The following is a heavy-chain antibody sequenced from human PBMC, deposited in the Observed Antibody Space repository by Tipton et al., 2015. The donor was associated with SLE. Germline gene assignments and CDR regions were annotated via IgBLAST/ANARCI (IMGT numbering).Heavy chain of an antibody. CDR1: GFTFSSYA. CDR2: ISYDGSNK. CDR3: ARDPQADYFDY. J-gene: IGHJ4*02. V-gene: IGHV3-30*04. D-gene: IGHD6-25*01. Sequence: RSLRLSCAASGFTFSSYAMHWVRQAPGKGLEWVAVISYDGSNKYYADSVKGRFTISRDNSKNTLYLQMNSLRAEDTAVYYCARDPQADYFDYWGQGTLVTASS.